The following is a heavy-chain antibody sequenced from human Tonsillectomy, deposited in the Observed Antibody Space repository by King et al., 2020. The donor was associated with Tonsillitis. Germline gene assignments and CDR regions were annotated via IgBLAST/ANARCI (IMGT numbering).Heavy chain of an antibody. Sequence: LQLQESGPGLVKPSETLSLTCTVSVGSISSSSYYWGWIRQPPGKGLEWIGSIYSSGSTYYNPSLKSRVTISVDTSKNQFSLKLTPVTAADTAVYYCARHDATYRPRHWFDPWGQGTLVTVSS. V-gene: IGHV4-39*01. CDR3: ARHDATYRPRHWFDP. CDR1: VGSISSSSYY. CDR2: IYSSGST. J-gene: IGHJ5*02. D-gene: IGHD3-16*02.